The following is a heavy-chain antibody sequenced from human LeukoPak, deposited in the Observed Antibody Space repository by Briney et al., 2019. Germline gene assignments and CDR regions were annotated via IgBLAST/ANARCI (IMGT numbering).Heavy chain of an antibody. Sequence: GRSLRLSCAASGFTFSSYGMHWVRQAPGRGLEWVAVISYDGSNKYYADSVKGRFTISRDNSKNTLYLQMNSLRAEDTAVYYCASGYSSGWYLDYWGQGTLVTVSS. CDR1: GFTFSSYG. V-gene: IGHV3-30*03. CDR3: ASGYSSGWYLDY. CDR2: ISYDGSNK. D-gene: IGHD6-19*01. J-gene: IGHJ4*02.